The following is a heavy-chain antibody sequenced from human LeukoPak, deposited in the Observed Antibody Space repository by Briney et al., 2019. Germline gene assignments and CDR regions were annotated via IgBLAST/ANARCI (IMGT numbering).Heavy chain of an antibody. Sequence: SETLSLTCAVYGGSFSGYYWGWIRQPPGKGLEWIGEINHSGSTNYNPSLKSRVTISVDKSKNQFSLKLSSVTAADTAVYYCARSAGGVWGAFDMWGPGTMVTVSS. CDR3: ARSAGGVWGAFDM. J-gene: IGHJ3*02. V-gene: IGHV4-34*01. CDR2: INHSGST. CDR1: GGSFSGYY. D-gene: IGHD1-26*01.